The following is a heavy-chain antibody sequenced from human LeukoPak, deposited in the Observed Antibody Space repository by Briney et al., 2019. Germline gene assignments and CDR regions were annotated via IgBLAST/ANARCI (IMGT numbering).Heavy chain of an antibody. V-gene: IGHV3-48*02. CDR1: GFTFSNYN. CDR2: ITSSSTI. J-gene: IGHJ4*02. Sequence: PGGSLRLSCAASGFTFSNYNMNWVRQAPGKGLEWVSHITSSSTIYYADSVKGRFTISRDNAKNSLHLQMSSLRDEGTAVYYGGRRFGSWGQGTLVTVSS. CDR3: GRRFGS.